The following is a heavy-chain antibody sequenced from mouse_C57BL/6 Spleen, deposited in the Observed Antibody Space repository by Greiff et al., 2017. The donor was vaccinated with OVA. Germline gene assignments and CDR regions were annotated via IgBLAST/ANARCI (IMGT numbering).Heavy chain of an antibody. CDR1: GFTFSDYY. Sequence: EVTLMESGGGLVQPGGSLKLSCAASGFTFSDYYMYWVRQTPEKRLEWVAYISNGGGSTYYPDTVKGRFTISRDTAKNTLYLQMSRLKSEDTAMYYCARPQLGEDWYFDVWGTGTTVTVSS. D-gene: IGHD4-1*02. CDR2: ISNGGGST. J-gene: IGHJ1*03. V-gene: IGHV5-12*01. CDR3: ARPQLGEDWYFDV.